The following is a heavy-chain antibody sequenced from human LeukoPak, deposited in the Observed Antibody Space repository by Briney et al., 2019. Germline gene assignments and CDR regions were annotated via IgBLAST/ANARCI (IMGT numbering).Heavy chain of an antibody. CDR3: ARGLYWFDP. Sequence: PGGSLRLSCAASGFTFSNYEMNWVRQAPGKGLEWLSYISNSGSNIYYADSVKGRFTISRDNAKNSPYLQMNSLRAEDAAVYYCARGLYWFDPWGQGTLVTVSS. V-gene: IGHV3-48*03. J-gene: IGHJ5*02. CDR2: ISNSGSNI. CDR1: GFTFSNYE.